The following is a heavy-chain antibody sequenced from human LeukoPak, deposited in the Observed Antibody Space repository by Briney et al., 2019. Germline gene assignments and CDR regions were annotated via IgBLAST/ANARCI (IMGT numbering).Heavy chain of an antibody. CDR2: TYYSGST. Sequence: SETLSLTCTVSGGSISSSSYYWGWIRDPPGKGLEWRGCTYYSGSTYYNPSLNSRVTISVDTSKNKFSLKLSTVTAADTAVYYYARQIWVTEEFTDYYYMDVWGKGTTVSV. D-gene: IGHD4-23*01. CDR3: ARQIWVTEEFTDYYYMDV. CDR1: GGSISSSSYY. J-gene: IGHJ6*03. V-gene: IGHV4-39*01.